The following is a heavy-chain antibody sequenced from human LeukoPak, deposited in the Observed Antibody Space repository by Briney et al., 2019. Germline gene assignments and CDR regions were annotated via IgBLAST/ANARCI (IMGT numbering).Heavy chain of an antibody. J-gene: IGHJ4*02. Sequence: PGRSLRLSCAASGFTVSSNYMSWVRQAPGKGLEWVSLISADGGSTFYADSVKGRFTISRDNNNNPLSLQMNSLTTEDTAFYYCAREQFSHTSNYFDNWGQGLLVTVSS. CDR3: AREQFSHTSNYFDN. V-gene: IGHV3-43*01. CDR2: ISADGGST. D-gene: IGHD5-24*01. CDR1: GFTVSSNY.